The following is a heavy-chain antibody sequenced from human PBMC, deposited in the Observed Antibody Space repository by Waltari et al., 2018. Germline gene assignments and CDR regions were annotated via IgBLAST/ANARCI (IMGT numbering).Heavy chain of an antibody. V-gene: IGHV3-30*04. CDR1: EFTFSSYA. Sequence: QVQLVESGGGVVQPGRSLRLSCAASEFTFSSYAMPWVRQAPGKGVEWVSVISYNERNIYYVDSVKGRFTISRDNSKKMLYLQMNNLRAEDTAVYYCARDYCDRTNCHGMDVWGQGTTVTVSS. J-gene: IGHJ6*02. D-gene: IGHD3-22*01. CDR2: ISYNERNI. CDR3: ARDYCDRTNCHGMDV.